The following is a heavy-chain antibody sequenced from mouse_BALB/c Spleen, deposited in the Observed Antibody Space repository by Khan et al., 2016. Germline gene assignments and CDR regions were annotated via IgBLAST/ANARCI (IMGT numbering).Heavy chain of an antibody. CDR3: NASYDGSDVYFDY. CDR1: VFNIKDYY. D-gene: IGHD1-1*01. Sequence: VQLQQPGAELVRSGASVKLSCTASVFNIKDYYMHWVRQRPEQGLEWFGWLDPETGDTEYAPKFQGKATLTADTSSNAAYLQFSSLTSEDSAVVYCNASYDGSDVYFDYWGQGTTLTVSS. CDR2: LDPETGDT. V-gene: IGHV14-4*02. J-gene: IGHJ2*01.